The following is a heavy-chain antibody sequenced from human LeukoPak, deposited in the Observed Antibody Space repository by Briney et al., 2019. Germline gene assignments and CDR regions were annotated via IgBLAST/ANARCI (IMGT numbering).Heavy chain of an antibody. CDR1: GYTFTDYY. CDR2: INPNSGGA. CDR3: TRGPPEYCSGGSCYSGRNWFDP. V-gene: IGHV1-2*02. D-gene: IGHD2-15*01. Sequence: ASVKVSCKASGYTFTDYYMHWVRQAPGQGLEWMGWINPNSGGADYAQKFQGRVTMTRDTSISTAYMALSRLRSDDTAVYYCTRGPPEYCSGGSCYSGRNWFDPWGQGTLVTVSS. J-gene: IGHJ5*02.